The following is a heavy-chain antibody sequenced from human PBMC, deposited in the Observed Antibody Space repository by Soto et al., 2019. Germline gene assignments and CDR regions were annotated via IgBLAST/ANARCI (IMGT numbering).Heavy chain of an antibody. Sequence: SETLSLTCAVYGGSFSGYYWSWIRQPPGKGLEWIGEINHSGSTNYNPSLKSRVTISVDTSKNQFSLKLSSVTAADTAVYYCARGPITYGDHTIHFDYWGQGTLVTVSS. J-gene: IGHJ4*02. D-gene: IGHD4-17*01. CDR1: GGSFSGYY. CDR3: ARGPITYGDHTIHFDY. V-gene: IGHV4-34*01. CDR2: INHSGST.